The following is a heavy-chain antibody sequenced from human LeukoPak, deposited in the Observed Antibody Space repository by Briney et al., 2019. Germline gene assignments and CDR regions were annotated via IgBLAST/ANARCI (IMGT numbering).Heavy chain of an antibody. J-gene: IGHJ6*02. V-gene: IGHV3-7*01. D-gene: IGHD3-3*01. CDR2: IKQDGSEK. CDR1: GFTFSSYW. Sequence: GGPLRLSCAASGFTFSSYWMSWVRQAPGKGLEGVANIKQDGSEKDYVDSVKGRFTISRDNAKTSLYLHMNSLRAEDTAVYYCARAMLRFLEWSYGMDVWGQGTTVTVSS. CDR3: ARAMLRFLEWSYGMDV.